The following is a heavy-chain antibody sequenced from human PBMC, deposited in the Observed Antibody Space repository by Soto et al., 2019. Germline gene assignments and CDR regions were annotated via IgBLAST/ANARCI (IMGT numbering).Heavy chain of an antibody. CDR3: ARSVRGVVNTGIDY. D-gene: IGHD3-10*01. CDR2: ISFDGSSE. J-gene: IGHJ4*02. CDR1: GFTFSTYA. Sequence: PGGSLRLSCVVSGFTFSTYAMYWVRQAPGKGLEWVALISFDGSSEYYADSVKGRFTISRDNSKDTLYLQMNSLRAEDTAVFYCARSVRGVVNTGIDYWGEGXPVTVPS. V-gene: IGHV3-30*04.